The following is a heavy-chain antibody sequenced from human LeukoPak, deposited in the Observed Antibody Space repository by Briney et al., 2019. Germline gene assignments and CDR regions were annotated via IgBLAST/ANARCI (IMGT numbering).Heavy chain of an antibody. Sequence: KGGESLQISCQGSGYNFTSYWIGWVRQLPGKGLEWVGIIYPGDSDTRYSPSFQGQVTISADKSISTAYLQWASLKGSDTAMYYCARAYYGSSGFDYWGQGTLVTVSS. J-gene: IGHJ4*02. CDR3: ARAYYGSSGFDY. CDR1: GYNFTSYW. CDR2: IYPGDSDT. D-gene: IGHD3-10*01. V-gene: IGHV5-51*01.